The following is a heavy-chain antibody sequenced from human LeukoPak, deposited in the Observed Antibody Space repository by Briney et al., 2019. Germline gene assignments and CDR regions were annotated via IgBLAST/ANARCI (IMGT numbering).Heavy chain of an antibody. V-gene: IGHV3-64D*09. CDR3: VSTYYYDSSGYYPFDY. CDR2: ISSNGGST. CDR1: GFTFSNNA. J-gene: IGHJ4*02. Sequence: GGSLRLSCSASGFTFSNNAMHWLRQAPGKGLEYVSGISSNGGSTHYADTVKGRFTISRDSSKNTLYLQMSSLRAEDTAVYYCVSTYYYDSSGYYPFDYWGQGTPVTVSS. D-gene: IGHD3-22*01.